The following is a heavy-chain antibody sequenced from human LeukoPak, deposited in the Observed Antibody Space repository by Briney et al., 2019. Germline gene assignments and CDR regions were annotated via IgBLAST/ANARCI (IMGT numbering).Heavy chain of an antibody. V-gene: IGHV5-51*01. Sequence: GESLKTFCQGSGYSFTTKCIGWVRQMPGKGLEWMGIIYPGDSKTIYSPSFQGQVFISADRFIRTAYLQWRSLKASDTAMYYCARHESVFSMDVWGQGTTVTVSS. J-gene: IGHJ6*02. CDR3: ARHESVFSMDV. CDR1: GYSFTTKC. CDR2: IYPGDSKT.